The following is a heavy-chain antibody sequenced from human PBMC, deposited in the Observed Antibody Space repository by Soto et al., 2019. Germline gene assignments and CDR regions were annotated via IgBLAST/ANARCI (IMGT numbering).Heavy chain of an antibody. CDR1: GYTFTDYY. CDR3: ARDQSPSSGWPGMDV. Sequence: ASVKVSCKASGYTFTDYYMHWVRQAPGQGLEWMGWINPNSGGTNYAQKFQGRVTMTRDTSISTAYMELNRLRSDDTAVYYCARDQSPSSGWPGMDVWGQGTTVTLSS. D-gene: IGHD6-19*01. J-gene: IGHJ6*02. CDR2: INPNSGGT. V-gene: IGHV1-2*02.